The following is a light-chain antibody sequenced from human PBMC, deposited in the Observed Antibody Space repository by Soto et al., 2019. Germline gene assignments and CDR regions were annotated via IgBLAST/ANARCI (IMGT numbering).Light chain of an antibody. CDR2: KAS. J-gene: IGKJ1*01. CDR3: QQYNSYWT. Sequence: DIQMTQSPSTLSASVGDRGTITCRASQSISSWLAWYQQKPGKAPKLLIYKASSLESGVPSRFSGSGSGTDFTLTISSLQPDDFATYYCQQYNSYWTFGQGTKVEIK. CDR1: QSISSW. V-gene: IGKV1-5*03.